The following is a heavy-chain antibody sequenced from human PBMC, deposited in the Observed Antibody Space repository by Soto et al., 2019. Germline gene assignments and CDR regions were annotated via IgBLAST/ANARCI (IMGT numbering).Heavy chain of an antibody. D-gene: IGHD2-2*01. CDR2: IIPMLAVT. Sequence: QVHLVQSGAEVKKPGSSVKVSCKAAGGTFSTYTLIWVRQAPGQGLGWMGRIIPMLAVTNSAQRFQGSVTLTADKSTSTAFMELTSLRSDDTAVYYCSIGSWSAETFDIWGQGTMVTVSS. V-gene: IGHV1-69*02. J-gene: IGHJ3*02. CDR1: GGTFSTYT. CDR3: SIGSWSAETFDI.